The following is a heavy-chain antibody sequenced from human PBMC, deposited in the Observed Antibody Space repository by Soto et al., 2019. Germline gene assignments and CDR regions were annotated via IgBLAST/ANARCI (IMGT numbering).Heavy chain of an antibody. D-gene: IGHD2-15*01. J-gene: IGHJ5*02. CDR3: ARDGVVVAATFWFDP. CDR1: GFTFSSYA. Sequence: GGSLRLSCAASGFTFSSYAMSWVRQAPGKGLEWVSAISSSSSYIYYADSVKGRFTISRDNAKNSLYLQMNSLRAEDTAVYYCARDGVVVAATFWFDPWGQGTLVTVSS. V-gene: IGHV3-21*01. CDR2: ISSSSSYI.